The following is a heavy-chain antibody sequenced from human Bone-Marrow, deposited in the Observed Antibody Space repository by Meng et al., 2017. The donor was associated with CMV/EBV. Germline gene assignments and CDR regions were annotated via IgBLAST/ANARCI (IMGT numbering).Heavy chain of an antibody. Sequence: SETLSLTCTVSGGSISSYYWSWIRQPPGKGLEWIGYIYYSGSTNYNPSLKSRVTISVDTSKNQFSLKLSSVTAVDTAVYYCASSYSGYDFGFDYWGQATLVTVSS. CDR1: GGSISSYY. V-gene: IGHV4-59*01. D-gene: IGHD5-12*01. J-gene: IGHJ4*02. CDR3: ASSYSGYDFGFDY. CDR2: IYYSGST.